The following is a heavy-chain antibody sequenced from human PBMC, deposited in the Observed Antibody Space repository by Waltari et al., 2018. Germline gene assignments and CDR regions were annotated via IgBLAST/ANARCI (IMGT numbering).Heavy chain of an antibody. CDR2: ISSSSSTI. V-gene: IGHV3-48*01. J-gene: IGHJ3*02. CDR1: GFTFSSYS. Sequence: EVQLVESGGGLVQPGGSLRLSCAASGFTFSSYSMNWVRPAPGKGLEWVSYISSSSSTIYYADSVKGRFTISRDNAKNSLYLQMNSLRAEDTAVYYCARVDTATDDDAFDIWGQGTMVTVSS. CDR3: ARVDTATDDDAFDI. D-gene: IGHD5-18*01.